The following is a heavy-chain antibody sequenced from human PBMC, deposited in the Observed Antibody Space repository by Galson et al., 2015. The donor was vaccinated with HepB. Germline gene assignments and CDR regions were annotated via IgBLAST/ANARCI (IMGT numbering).Heavy chain of an antibody. CDR2: ISSSSDII. V-gene: IGHV3-48*04. CDR1: GFTFSSYS. Sequence: SLRLSCAASGFTFSSYSVNWVRQAPGKGLEWVTYISSSSDIIYYADSVKGRFTISRDNAKNSLYLQMNSLRAGDTALYYCARDARGQWLVRGAYFDYWGQGTLVTVSS. D-gene: IGHD6-19*01. CDR3: ARDARGQWLVRGAYFDY. J-gene: IGHJ4*02.